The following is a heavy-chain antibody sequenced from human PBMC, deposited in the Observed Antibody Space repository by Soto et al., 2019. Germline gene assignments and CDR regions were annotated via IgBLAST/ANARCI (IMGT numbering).Heavy chain of an antibody. D-gene: IGHD3-10*01. V-gene: IGHV3-66*01. CDR2: IQGGGSI. Sequence: EVLLDESGGGFVQPGGSLRLSCAASGFTVSNNYMTWVRQAPGKGLEWVSVIQGGGSISYADSVMDRFTIFSDSSKNTVFLDMNSLRQEDTAVYFCARGEGSGSNALGDWGQGTLVTVSS. CDR1: GFTVSNNY. CDR3: ARGEGSGSNALGD. J-gene: IGHJ4*01.